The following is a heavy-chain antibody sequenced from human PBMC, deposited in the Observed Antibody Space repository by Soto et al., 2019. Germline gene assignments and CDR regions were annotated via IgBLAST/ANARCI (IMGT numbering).Heavy chain of an antibody. Sequence: QVQLQESGPGLLKPSETLSLTCTVSGDSISSYSWSWIRQPPGQGLELIGYIIDSGSTNYNPSLKSRVTISVDTSKIQFSLKVISVTSADTAGYYFAIDAQLSGHRWFDPWGKGTLATVSS. D-gene: IGHD1-26*01. CDR3: AIDAQLSGHRWFDP. CDR1: GDSISSYS. CDR2: IIDSGST. V-gene: IGHV4-59*01. J-gene: IGHJ5*02.